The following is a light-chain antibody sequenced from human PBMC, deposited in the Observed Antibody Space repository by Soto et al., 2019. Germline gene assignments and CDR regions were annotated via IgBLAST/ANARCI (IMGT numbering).Light chain of an antibody. CDR1: QSIGSW. Sequence: DVQMTQSPSTLSASVGDRVTITCRASQSIGSWLAWYQQKPGKAPKLLIYDASNLENGVPSRFSGSGSGTEFALTISSLQADDFATYYCQQYNSYPPDFGGGTKLEIK. CDR2: DAS. J-gene: IGKJ4*01. CDR3: QQYNSYPPD. V-gene: IGKV1-5*01.